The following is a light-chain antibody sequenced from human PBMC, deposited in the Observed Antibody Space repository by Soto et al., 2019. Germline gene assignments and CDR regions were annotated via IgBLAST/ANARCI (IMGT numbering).Light chain of an antibody. V-gene: IGKV1-5*01. J-gene: IGKJ2*02. Sequence: DIEMTQSPSTLSASVGDTVTITCRASQSFSNWLAWYQQKPGQAPKLLIYDISSLEYGVPSRFSGSGSGTEFTLTIRSLQPDDFATYYCQQYITSPSTFGQGTKLEIK. CDR2: DIS. CDR1: QSFSNW. CDR3: QQYITSPST.